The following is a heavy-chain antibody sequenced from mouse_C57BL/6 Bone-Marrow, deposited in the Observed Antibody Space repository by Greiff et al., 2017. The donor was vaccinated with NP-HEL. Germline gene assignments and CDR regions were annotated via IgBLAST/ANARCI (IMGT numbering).Heavy chain of an antibody. Sequence: EVHLVESGGGLVKPGGSLKLSCAASGFTFSSYTMSWVRQTPEKRLEWVATISGGGGNTYYPDSVKGRFTISRDNAKNTLYLQMSSLRSEDTALYYCARFRGDAMDYWGQGTSVTVSS. V-gene: IGHV5-9*01. J-gene: IGHJ4*01. CDR2: ISGGGGNT. CDR3: ARFRGDAMDY. CDR1: GFTFSSYT.